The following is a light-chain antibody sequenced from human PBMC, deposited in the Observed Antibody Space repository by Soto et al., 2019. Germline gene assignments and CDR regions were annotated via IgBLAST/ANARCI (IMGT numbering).Light chain of an antibody. V-gene: IGKV3-11*02. J-gene: IGKJ3*01. CDR3: QQYVSCPQFT. Sequence: EIVLTQSPATLSFSPGERASLSCRASQSVGSSLAWYQHKPGQPPRLLIYDVSNRSTGIPARFSGSRSGRTVTPTISSLVHDDVAAVYCQQYVSCPQFTFGHGTRLDIK. CDR2: DVS. CDR1: QSVGSS.